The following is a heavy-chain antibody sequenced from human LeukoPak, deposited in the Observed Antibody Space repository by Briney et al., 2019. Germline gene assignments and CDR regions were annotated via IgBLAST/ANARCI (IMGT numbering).Heavy chain of an antibody. J-gene: IGHJ4*02. Sequence: SETLSLTCTVSGDSINSLDLWSWVRQPPGKGLEWIGEMYLSGTTHSNPSVKSRVTISIDKSKNQSFLNLSSVTATDTAVYYCAGLVGRYSSGLYYYYFDYWGQGTLVTVSS. CDR1: GDSINSLDL. CDR3: AGLVGRYSSGLYYYYFDY. CDR2: MYLSGTT. V-gene: IGHV4-4*02. D-gene: IGHD3-22*01.